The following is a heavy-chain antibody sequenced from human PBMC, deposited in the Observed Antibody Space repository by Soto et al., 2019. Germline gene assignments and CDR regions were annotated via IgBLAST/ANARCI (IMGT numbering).Heavy chain of an antibody. CDR3: ARVGEEYDYVWGSYRPSYFDY. CDR2: IYYSGST. J-gene: IGHJ4*02. CDR1: GGSISSYY. D-gene: IGHD3-16*02. V-gene: IGHV4-59*01. Sequence: QVQLQESGPGLVKPSETLSLTCTVSGGSISSYYWSWIRQPPGKGLEWIGYIYYSGSTNYNPSLKSRVTISVDTSKNQFSLKLSSVTAADTAVYYCARVGEEYDYVWGSYRPSYFDYWGQGTLVTVSS.